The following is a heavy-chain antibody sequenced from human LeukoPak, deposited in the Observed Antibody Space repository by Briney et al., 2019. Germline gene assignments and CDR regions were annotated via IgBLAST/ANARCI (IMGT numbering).Heavy chain of an antibody. Sequence: PGGSLRLSCAASGFTFSNAWMSWVRQAPGKGLEWVGRIKSKTDGGTTDYAAPVKGRFTISRDGSKNTLYLQMNSLKTEDTAVYYCTTRYDSSGYTDYWGQGTLVTVSS. V-gene: IGHV3-15*01. D-gene: IGHD3-22*01. J-gene: IGHJ4*02. CDR2: IKSKTDGGTT. CDR3: TTRYDSSGYTDY. CDR1: GFTFSNAW.